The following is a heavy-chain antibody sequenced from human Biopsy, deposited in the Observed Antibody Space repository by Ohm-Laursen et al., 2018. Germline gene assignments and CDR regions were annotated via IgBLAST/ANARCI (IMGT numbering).Heavy chain of an antibody. D-gene: IGHD2-15*01. V-gene: IGHV4-34*08. CDR2: INQAGTT. Sequence: SETLSLTRPVFGKTFSDYQWSWVRQPPGKGLEWIGQINQAGTTNYNPSLKSRVSISADASKYEFSLRLTSVTAADTAVYLCGNEVHGRDYWGLGAQVTVSS. J-gene: IGHJ4*02. CDR3: GNEVHGRDY. CDR1: GKTFSDYQ.